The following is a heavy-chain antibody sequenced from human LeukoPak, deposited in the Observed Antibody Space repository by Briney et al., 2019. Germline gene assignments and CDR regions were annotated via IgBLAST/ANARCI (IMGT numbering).Heavy chain of an antibody. D-gene: IGHD3-9*01. CDR2: ISYDGSNK. Sequence: GGSLRLSCAASGFTFSSYGMHWVRQAPGKGLEWVAVISYDGSNKYYADSVKGRFTISRDNSKNTLYLQMNSLRAEDTAVYYCASRYYDILTGYYFADYWGQGTLVTVSS. CDR1: GFTFSSYG. CDR3: ASRYYDILTGYYFADY. V-gene: IGHV3-30*03. J-gene: IGHJ4*02.